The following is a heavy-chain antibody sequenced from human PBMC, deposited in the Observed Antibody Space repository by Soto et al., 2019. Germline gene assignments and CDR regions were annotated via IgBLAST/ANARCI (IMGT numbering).Heavy chain of an antibody. CDR1: GFTFSSYA. J-gene: IGHJ6*03. Sequence: EVQLVESGGGLVQPGGSLRLSCAASGFTFSSYAMHWVRQAPGKGLEYVSAISSNGGSTYYANSVKGRFTISRDNSKNTLYLQMGSLRAEDMAVYYCARGGGYTLYYYDMDVWGKGTTGTVSS. D-gene: IGHD5-12*01. CDR2: ISSNGGST. CDR3: ARGGGYTLYYYDMDV. V-gene: IGHV3-64*01.